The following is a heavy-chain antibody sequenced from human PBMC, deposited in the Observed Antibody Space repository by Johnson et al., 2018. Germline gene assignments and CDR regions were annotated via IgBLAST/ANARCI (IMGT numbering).Heavy chain of an antibody. J-gene: IGHJ6*03. CDR1: GFTFSSYG. CDR2: ISYDGSNK. V-gene: IGHV3-30*03. D-gene: IGHD3-22*01. CDR3: ARDFLFGSSGYYYEWYHYYMDV. Sequence: QVQLVQSGGGVVQPGRSLRLSCAASGFTFSSYGMHWVRQAPGKGLEWVAVISYDGSNKYYADSVKGRFTISRDNSKKTLYLQMNSLRAEDTALYYCARDFLFGSSGYYYEWYHYYMDVWGKGTTVTVSS.